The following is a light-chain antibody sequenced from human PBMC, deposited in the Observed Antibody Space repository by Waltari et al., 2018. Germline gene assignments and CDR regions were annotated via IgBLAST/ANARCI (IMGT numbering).Light chain of an antibody. Sequence: SYDLTQPPSVSVSPGQTASITCSGDKLGDKYASWYQQKPGQSPVLVIYQNTKRPSGIPERFSGSNSGNTATLTISGTQAMEEADYYCQAWDSSASYVFGTGTKVTVL. V-gene: IGLV3-1*01. CDR1: KLGDKY. CDR2: QNT. CDR3: QAWDSSASYV. J-gene: IGLJ1*01.